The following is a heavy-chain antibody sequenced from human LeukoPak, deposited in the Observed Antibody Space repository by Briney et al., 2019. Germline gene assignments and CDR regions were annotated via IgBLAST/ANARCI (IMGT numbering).Heavy chain of an antibody. V-gene: IGHV4-59*01. CDR2: IYYSGST. Sequence: PSETLSLTCTVSGGSISSYYWSWIRQPPGKGLEWIGYIYYSGSTNYNPSLKGRVTISVDTSKNQFSLKLSSVTAADTAVYYCARDLEGYDSSGYLHYFDYWGQGTLVTVSS. D-gene: IGHD3-22*01. J-gene: IGHJ4*02. CDR1: GGSISSYY. CDR3: ARDLEGYDSSGYLHYFDY.